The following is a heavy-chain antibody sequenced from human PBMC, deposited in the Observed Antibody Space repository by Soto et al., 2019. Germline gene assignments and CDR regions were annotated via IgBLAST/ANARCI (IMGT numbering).Heavy chain of an antibody. V-gene: IGHV3-23*01. J-gene: IGHJ2*01. Sequence: EVQLLESGGGLVQPGGSLRLSCAASGFTFSSYAMSWVRQAPGKGLEWVSAISGSGGSTYYADSVKGRFTISRDNSKNTLYLQMNSLRAEDTAVYYCAKDRYCSGGSCLGYFDLWGRGTLVTVSS. CDR1: GFTFSSYA. CDR3: AKDRYCSGGSCLGYFDL. CDR2: ISGSGGST. D-gene: IGHD2-15*01.